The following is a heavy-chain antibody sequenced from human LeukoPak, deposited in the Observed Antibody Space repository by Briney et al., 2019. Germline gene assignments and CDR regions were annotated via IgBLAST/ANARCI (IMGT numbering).Heavy chain of an antibody. V-gene: IGHV3-30*04. J-gene: IGHJ3*02. Sequence: GGSLRLSCAGTGFTFNNYAMHWVRQAPGEGLEWVAVISRDGTDQFYADSVKGRLTISRDNSQSTLYLYMNSLTTEDTALYYCARAVPAPGTPENAFDIWGQGTEVTVSS. CDR1: GFTFNNYA. D-gene: IGHD6-13*01. CDR2: ISRDGTDQ. CDR3: ARAVPAPGTPENAFDI.